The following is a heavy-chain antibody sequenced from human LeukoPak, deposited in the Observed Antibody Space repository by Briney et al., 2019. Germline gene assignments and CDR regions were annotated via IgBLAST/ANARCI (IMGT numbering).Heavy chain of an antibody. V-gene: IGHV4-39*07. CDR1: GGSISSSSYY. D-gene: IGHD5-24*01. J-gene: IGHJ4*02. CDR2: IYHSGST. CDR3: ARGFDGDY. Sequence: PSETLSLTCTVSGGSISSSSYYWGWIRQPPGKGLEWIGSIYHSGSTYYNPSLKSRVTISLDTSKNQFSLNLSSVTAADTAVYYCARGFDGDYWGQGTLVTVSS.